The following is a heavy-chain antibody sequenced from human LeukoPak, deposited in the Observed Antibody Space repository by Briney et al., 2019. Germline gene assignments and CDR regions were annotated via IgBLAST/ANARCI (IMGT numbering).Heavy chain of an antibody. J-gene: IGHJ4*02. V-gene: IGHV3-53*01. CDR2: IYTGGDT. Sequence: PGESLRLSCAASEFSVSTTYMSWVRQAPGKGLEWVSVIYTGGDTYYADSVRGRFTISRDNSKNTVNLQMNSLRAEDTALYYCAGGQMYTSGGFDDWGQGTLVTVSS. CDR3: AGGQMYTSGGFDD. CDR1: EFSVSTTY. D-gene: IGHD6-19*01.